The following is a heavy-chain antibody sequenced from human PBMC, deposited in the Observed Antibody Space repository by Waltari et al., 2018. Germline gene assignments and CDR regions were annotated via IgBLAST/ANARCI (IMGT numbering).Heavy chain of an antibody. CDR2: ISYSGTT. CDR3: ARVDTIFGVVPHADAFDI. V-gene: IGHV4-30-4*08. Sequence: QVHLQESGPGLAKPSQTLSLTCSVSGASINSGDYNWSWIRQPPGKGLEWIGYISYSGTTYYTPSLKSRVSISLDTAKNDFSLEVRSVTAADTAMYYCARVDTIFGVVPHADAFDIWGQGTMVTVAS. D-gene: IGHD3-3*01. CDR1: GASINSGDYN. J-gene: IGHJ3*02.